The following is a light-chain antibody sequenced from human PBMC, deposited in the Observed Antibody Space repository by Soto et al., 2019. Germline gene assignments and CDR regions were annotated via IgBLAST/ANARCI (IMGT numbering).Light chain of an antibody. CDR1: QSISSW. CDR2: KAS. CDR3: QQYNSYPWT. J-gene: IGKJ1*01. V-gene: IGKV1-5*03. Sequence: DLPMTQSPSTLSASVGDRVTITCRASQSISSWLAWYQQKPGKASKLLIYKASSLESGVPSRFSGSGSGTEFTLTISSLQPDDFATYYCQQYNSYPWTFGQGTKVEIK.